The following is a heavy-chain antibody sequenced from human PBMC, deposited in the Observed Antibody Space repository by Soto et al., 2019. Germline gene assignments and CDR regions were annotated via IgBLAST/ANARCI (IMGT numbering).Heavy chain of an antibody. CDR1: GFTFSYYN. CDR3: ARVVVVIPPGYYYAMDV. D-gene: IGHD3-22*01. V-gene: IGHV3-48*02. J-gene: IGHJ6*02. CDR2: IRTSGSDV. Sequence: GGSLRLSCAASGFTFSYYNMNWVRQAPGKGPEWVSNIRTSGSDVYYADSVKGRFTVSRDNAKNSLFLQMNSLRDEDTAVYYCARVVVVIPPGYYYAMDVWGQGTTVTVAS.